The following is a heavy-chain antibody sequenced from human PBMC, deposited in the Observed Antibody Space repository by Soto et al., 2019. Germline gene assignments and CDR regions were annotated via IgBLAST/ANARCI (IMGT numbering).Heavy chain of an antibody. CDR3: ARSLATPATNIDY. D-gene: IGHD6-6*01. CDR1: GDSINGYY. CDR2: VYFTGST. Sequence: SETLSLTCAVSGDSINGYYWSWIRQPPGKGLEWLGYVYFTGSTNYNPSLKSRVTISVSTSKKQFSLRLTSVTAADTAVYYCARSLATPATNIDYWGQGTLVTVSS. V-gene: IGHV4-59*01. J-gene: IGHJ4*02.